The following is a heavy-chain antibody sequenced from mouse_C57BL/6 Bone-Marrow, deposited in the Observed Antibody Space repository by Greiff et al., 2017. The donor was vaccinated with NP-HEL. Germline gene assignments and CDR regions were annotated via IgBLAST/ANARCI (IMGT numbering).Heavy chain of an antibody. J-gene: IGHJ3*01. V-gene: IGHV5-6*01. Sequence: EVQLQESGGDLVKPGGSLKLSCAASGFTFSSYGMSWVRQTPDKRLEWVATISSGGSYTYYPDSVKGRFTISRDNAKNTLYLQMSSLKSEDTAMYYCARHDGYYPAWFAYWGQGTLVTVSA. CDR2: ISSGGSYT. CDR1: GFTFSSYG. D-gene: IGHD2-3*01. CDR3: ARHDGYYPAWFAY.